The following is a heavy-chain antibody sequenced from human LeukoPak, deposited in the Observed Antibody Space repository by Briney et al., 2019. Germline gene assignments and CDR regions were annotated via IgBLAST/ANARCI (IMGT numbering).Heavy chain of an antibody. J-gene: IGHJ4*02. D-gene: IGHD6-25*01. CDR1: GYSISSSDFN. CDR3: ARLDKGIKAAHFDY. V-gene: IGHV4-39*01. Sequence: SETLSLTCTVSGYSISSSDFNWGWIRQPPGKGLEWIGVISYSGSTYYNPSLKSRVTISVDTSKSHFSLKLSSVTAADTAIYYCARLDKGIKAAHFDYWGQGTLVTVSS. CDR2: ISYSGST.